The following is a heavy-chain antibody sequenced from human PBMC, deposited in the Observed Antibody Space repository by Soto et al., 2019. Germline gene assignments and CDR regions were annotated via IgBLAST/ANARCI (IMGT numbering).Heavy chain of an antibody. Sequence: EVQLVESGGGLVKPGGSLRLSCAASGFTFSRTGMHWVRQAPGKGLEWVGRIRSTVDGGATDYAAPVKGRFSISRDDSKNTLYLQMDSLETEDTAVYYCTTDQGAPDPNSGIWYSAGCGYWGQGTLVTVSS. CDR1: GFTFSRTG. J-gene: IGHJ4*02. CDR3: TTDQGAPDPNSGIWYSAGCGY. CDR2: IRSTVDGGAT. D-gene: IGHD6-25*01. V-gene: IGHV3-15*07.